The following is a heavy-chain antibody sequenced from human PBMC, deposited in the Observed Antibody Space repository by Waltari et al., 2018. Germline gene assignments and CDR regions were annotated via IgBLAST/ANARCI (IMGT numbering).Heavy chain of an antibody. CDR1: GGTFSSYA. CDR3: ARSFGVVINYYYYMDV. Sequence: QVQLVQSGAEVKKPGSSVKVSCKASGGTFSSYAISWVRQAPGQGLEWMGGIIPIFGTANYAKKFQGRVTITADKSTSTAYMELSSLRSEDTAVYYCARSFGVVINYYYYMDVWGKGTTVTVSS. V-gene: IGHV1-69*14. D-gene: IGHD3-3*01. J-gene: IGHJ6*03. CDR2: IIPIFGTA.